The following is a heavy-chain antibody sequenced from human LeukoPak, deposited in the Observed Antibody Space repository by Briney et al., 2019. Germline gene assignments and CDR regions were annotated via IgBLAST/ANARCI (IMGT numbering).Heavy chain of an antibody. CDR2: IIPIFGTA. Sequence: SVKVSCKASGGTFSSYAISWVRQAPGQGLEWMGGIIPIFGTANYAQKFQGRVTITADESTSTAYMELSSLRSEDTAVYYCARGFSAYCGGDCYPPYYFDYWGQGTLVAVSS. J-gene: IGHJ4*02. CDR1: GGTFSSYA. CDR3: ARGFSAYCGGDCYPPYYFDY. V-gene: IGHV1-69*13. D-gene: IGHD2-21*02.